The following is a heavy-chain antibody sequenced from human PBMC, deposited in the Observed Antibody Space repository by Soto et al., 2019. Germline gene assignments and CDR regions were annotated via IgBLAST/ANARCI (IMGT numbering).Heavy chain of an antibody. Sequence: GASVKVSCKASGYTFTSYGISWVRQAPEQGLEWMGWISAYNGNTNYAQKLQGRVTMTTDTSTSTAYMELRSLRSDDTAVYYCARDGNTGYCSGGSCYEGFDYRGQGTLVTVSS. CDR1: GYTFTSYG. D-gene: IGHD2-15*01. CDR3: ARDGNTGYCSGGSCYEGFDY. V-gene: IGHV1-18*01. J-gene: IGHJ4*02. CDR2: ISAYNGNT.